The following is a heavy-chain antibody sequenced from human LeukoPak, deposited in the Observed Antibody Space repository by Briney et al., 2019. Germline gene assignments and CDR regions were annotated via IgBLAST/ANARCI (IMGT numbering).Heavy chain of an antibody. CDR2: INGDGSST. CDR1: GFTFSSYG. Sequence: PGRSLRLSCAASGFTFSSYGMHWVRQAPGKGLVWVSQINGDGSSTSYADSVKGRFTISRDNAKNTLYLQMNSLRAEDTAVYYCGNLDWGQGTLVTVSS. V-gene: IGHV3-74*01. J-gene: IGHJ4*02. CDR3: GNLD.